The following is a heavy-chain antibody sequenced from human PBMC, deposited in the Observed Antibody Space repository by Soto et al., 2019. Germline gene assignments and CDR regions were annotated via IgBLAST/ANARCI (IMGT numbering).Heavy chain of an antibody. J-gene: IGHJ6*02. CDR3: ASSKPLYGMDV. V-gene: IGHV1-46*01. Sequence: ASVKVSCKASGYTFTSYYMHWVRQAPGQGLEWMGIINPSGGSTSYAQKFQGRVTMTRDTSTSTVYLELSSLRSEDTAVYYCASSKPLYGMDVWGQGTTVTVSS. CDR2: INPSGGST. CDR1: GYTFTSYY.